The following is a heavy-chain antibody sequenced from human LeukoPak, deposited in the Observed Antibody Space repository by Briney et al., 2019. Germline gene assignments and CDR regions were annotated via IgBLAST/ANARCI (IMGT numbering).Heavy chain of an antibody. D-gene: IGHD1-26*01. CDR2: ITTSGGGT. J-gene: IGHJ3*02. CDR1: GFTFKNYV. CDR3: ARVGGTDAYDI. Sequence: PGGSLRLSCAASGFTFKNYVMSWVRLAPGKGLEWVSTITTSGGGTYYADSVKGRFSISRDNPKNTAYLQMNSLKAEDTAVYYCARVGGTDAYDIWGQGTMVTVSS. V-gene: IGHV3-23*01.